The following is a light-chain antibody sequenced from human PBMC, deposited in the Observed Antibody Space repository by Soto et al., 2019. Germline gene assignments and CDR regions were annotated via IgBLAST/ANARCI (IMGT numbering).Light chain of an antibody. CDR3: QQYNEWPPLT. Sequence: EIVMTQSPATLSVSPGERATLSCRASQSVSSSLAWYQQKPGQAPRLLIHGASTRATGIPARFSGSGSGTEFSLTNTSLQSEDFAVYYCQQYNEWPPLTFGGGTKVEIK. CDR2: GAS. CDR1: QSVSSS. V-gene: IGKV3-15*01. J-gene: IGKJ4*01.